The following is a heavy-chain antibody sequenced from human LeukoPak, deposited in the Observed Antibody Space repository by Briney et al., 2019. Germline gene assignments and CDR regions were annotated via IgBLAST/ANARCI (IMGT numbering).Heavy chain of an antibody. CDR2: IGSSGTTI. CDR3: ALLAVASDFDY. V-gene: IGHV3-48*03. Sequence: GGSLRLSCAVSGFPFSVYEMNWVRQAPGKGLEWVSNIGSSGTTIYYADSVRGRFSISRDNAKGSLYLQMNSLRVEDTAVYYCALLAVASDFDYWGQGALVTVSS. CDR1: GFPFSVYE. D-gene: IGHD6-19*01. J-gene: IGHJ4*02.